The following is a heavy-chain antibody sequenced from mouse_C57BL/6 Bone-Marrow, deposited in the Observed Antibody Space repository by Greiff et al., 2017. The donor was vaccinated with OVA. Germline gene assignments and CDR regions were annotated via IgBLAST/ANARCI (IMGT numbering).Heavy chain of an antibody. CDR1: GFSLTSYG. CDR2: LWSGGST. J-gene: IGHJ1*03. D-gene: IGHD3-3*01. Sequence: VQLQQSGPGLVQPSQSLSITCTVSGFSLTSYGVHWVRQSPGKGLEWLGVLWSGGSTDYNAAFISRLSISKDNSKSQVFFKMNSLQADDTAIYYCARGGRNYWYFDVCGTGTTVTVSS. V-gene: IGHV2-2*01. CDR3: ARGGRNYWYFDV.